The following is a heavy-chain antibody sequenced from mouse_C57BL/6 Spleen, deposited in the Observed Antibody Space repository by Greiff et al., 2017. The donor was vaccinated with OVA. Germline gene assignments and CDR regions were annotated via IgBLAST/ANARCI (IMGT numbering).Heavy chain of an antibody. CDR3: TRDGPGGYFDY. CDR1: GYTITDYE. CDR2: IDPETGGT. D-gene: IGHD2-3*01. Sequence: QVQLKQSGAELVRPGASVTLSCKASGYTITDYEMHWVKQTPVHGLEWIGAIDPETGGTAYNQKFKGKAILTADKSSSTAYMELRSLTSEDSAVYYCTRDGPGGYFDYWGQGTTLTVSS. V-gene: IGHV1-15*01. J-gene: IGHJ2*01.